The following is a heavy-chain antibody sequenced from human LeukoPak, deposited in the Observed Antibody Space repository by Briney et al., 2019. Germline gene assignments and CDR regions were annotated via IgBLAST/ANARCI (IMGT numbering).Heavy chain of an antibody. D-gene: IGHD3-16*02. CDR3: GRVNPHLSAFDY. Sequence: GGSLRLSCGASGFTLSSHDIHWVRRATGKGMEWVSGIGIAGETRYRDAVKGRFTISRENAKNSLTLQMNSRRAGDTAVYYCGRVNPHLSAFDYWGQGTLVSVSS. CDR2: IGIAGET. CDR1: GFTLSSHD. J-gene: IGHJ4*02. V-gene: IGHV3-13*04.